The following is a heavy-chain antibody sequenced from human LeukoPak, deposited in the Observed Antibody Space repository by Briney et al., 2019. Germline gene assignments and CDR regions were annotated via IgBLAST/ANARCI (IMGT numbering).Heavy chain of an antibody. CDR1: GYTFSHYY. Sequence: SSVKVSCKASGYTFSHYYIHWVRQAPGQGLEWMGRMNPNSGDTKFAQKFQGRVTMTRDTSISTAYMQLSRLKSDDTALYYCARVTRRDGYNDAFDIWGQGTMVTVAS. J-gene: IGHJ3*02. CDR2: MNPNSGDT. V-gene: IGHV1-2*06. CDR3: ARVTRRDGYNDAFDI. D-gene: IGHD5-24*01.